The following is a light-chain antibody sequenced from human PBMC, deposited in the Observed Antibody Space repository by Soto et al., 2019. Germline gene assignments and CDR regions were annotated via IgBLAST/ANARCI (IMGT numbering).Light chain of an antibody. Sequence: EIVLTQSPGTLSLSPGERVTLSCRASQSVSSSFLAWYQQKPGQAPRLLIYGASSRATGVPDRFSGSGSGTDFTLTISRLEPEDLAVYYCQQYGNSPRTVGQGTKVELK. CDR1: QSVSSSF. J-gene: IGKJ1*01. CDR3: QQYGNSPRT. CDR2: GAS. V-gene: IGKV3-20*01.